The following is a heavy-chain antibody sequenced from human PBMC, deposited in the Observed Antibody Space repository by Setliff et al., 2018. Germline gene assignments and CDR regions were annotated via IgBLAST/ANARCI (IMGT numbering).Heavy chain of an antibody. CDR3: AREGVDTRSSTDYRYYMDV. CDR1: GGTFGSYG. CDR2: TIPMFGTI. V-gene: IGHV1-69*05. Sequence: GASVKVSCKASGGTFGSYGISWVRQAPGQGLEWMGGTIPMFGTIDYARKFQGRVTIITDESTSTAYMELSSLRTEDTAVYYCAREGVDTRSSTDYRYYMDVWGKGTTVTVSS. J-gene: IGHJ6*03. D-gene: IGHD5-18*01.